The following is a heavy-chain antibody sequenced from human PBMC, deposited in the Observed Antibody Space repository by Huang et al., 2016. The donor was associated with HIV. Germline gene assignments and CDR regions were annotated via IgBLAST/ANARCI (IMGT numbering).Heavy chain of an antibody. CDR3: ARGGGIQLWLLGYYYMDV. V-gene: IGHV1-18*01. J-gene: IGHJ6*03. CDR2: VSGYNGNT. CDR1: GYTFSSFG. Sequence: QVQLVQSGAEVKKPGASVKVSCKASGYTFSSFGISWVRQAPGQGLEWVGWVSGYNGNTKCEQKCQGRLTKTTDTSTSTAYMELRSLRSDDTAVYYCARGGGIQLWLLGYYYMDVWGNGTTVTVSS. D-gene: IGHD5-18*01.